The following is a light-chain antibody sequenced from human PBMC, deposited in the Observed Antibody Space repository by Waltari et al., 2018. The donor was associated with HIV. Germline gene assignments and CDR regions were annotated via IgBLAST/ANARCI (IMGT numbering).Light chain of an antibody. CDR3: QAWDSSTSVV. Sequence: SYELTQPPSVSVSPGQTASITCSGDKLGSKYACWYQQRPGRSPVLVIYQDTKRPSGLPERFSGSNSGNTATLTISGTQAMDEADYYCQAWDSSTSVVFGGGTKLTVV. CDR2: QDT. CDR1: KLGSKY. J-gene: IGLJ2*01. V-gene: IGLV3-1*01.